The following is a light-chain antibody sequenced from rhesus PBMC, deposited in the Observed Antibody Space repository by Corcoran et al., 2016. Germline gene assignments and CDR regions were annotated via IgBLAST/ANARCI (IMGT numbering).Light chain of an antibody. CDR2: WAS. CDR3: QQYYSPPYT. CDR1: QSLLYTSNNKNY. Sequence: DIVMTQSPDSLAVSLGERVIINCKSSQSLLYTSNNKNYLAWYQQKPGQAPKLLIYWASTRESGVPKRFSGSGSGTDFTLTISGLQAEDVAVYYWQQYYSPPYTFGQGAKVEI. V-gene: IGKV4-1*01. J-gene: IGKJ2*01.